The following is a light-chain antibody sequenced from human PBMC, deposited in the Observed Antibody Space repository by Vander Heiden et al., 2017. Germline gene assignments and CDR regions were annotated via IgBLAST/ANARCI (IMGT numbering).Light chain of an antibody. V-gene: IGKV2-28*01. J-gene: IGKJ1*01. CDR2: LGS. Sequence: DIVMTQSPLSLPVTPGEPASISCRSSQSLLYSNGYNYLDWYLQKAGQSPQLLIYLGSNRASGVPDRFSGSGSGTDFTLKISRVEAEDVGVYYCRQPLQTPWTFGPGTKVELK. CDR1: QSLLYSNGYNY. CDR3: RQPLQTPWT.